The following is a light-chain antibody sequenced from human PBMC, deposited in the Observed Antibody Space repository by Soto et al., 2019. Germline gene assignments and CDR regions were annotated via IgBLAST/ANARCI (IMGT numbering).Light chain of an antibody. J-gene: IGLJ2*01. CDR1: SSDVGGYNY. V-gene: IGLV2-8*01. CDR2: EVS. Sequence: QSALTQPPSASWSPGQSVTISCTGTSSDVGGYNYVSWYQQHPGKAPKLMIYEVSKRPSGVPDRFSGSKSGNTASLTVSGLQAEDEADYYCISYAGSNNVVFGGGTKLTVL. CDR3: ISYAGSNNVV.